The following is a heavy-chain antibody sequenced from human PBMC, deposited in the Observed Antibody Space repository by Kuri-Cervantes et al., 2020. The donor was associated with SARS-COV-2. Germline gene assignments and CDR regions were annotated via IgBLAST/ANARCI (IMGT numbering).Heavy chain of an antibody. CDR3: ARNPTVTDDAFDI. V-gene: IGHV4-34*01. D-gene: IGHD4-17*01. J-gene: IGHJ3*02. CDR2: VNHRGST. Sequence: SETLSLTCAFYGESFSGYYWNWIRQSPGKGLEWIGEVNHRGSTNYNPSLKSRVTISVDTSKNQFSLKLSSVTAADTAVYYCARNPTVTDDAFDIWGQGTMVTVSS. CDR1: GESFSGYY.